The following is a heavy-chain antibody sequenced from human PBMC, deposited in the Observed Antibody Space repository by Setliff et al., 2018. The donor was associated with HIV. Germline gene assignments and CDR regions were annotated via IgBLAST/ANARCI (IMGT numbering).Heavy chain of an antibody. CDR3: ARARVDTAMVTYYYYYMDV. D-gene: IGHD5-18*01. Sequence: GASVKVSCKASGYTFTGYYMHWVRQAPGQGLEWMGWINPNSGGTNYAQKFQGRVTMTRDTSISTAYMELSRLRSDDTAVYYCARARVDTAMVTYYYYYMDVWGKGTTVTVSS. CDR1: GYTFTGYY. CDR2: INPNSGGT. V-gene: IGHV1-2*02. J-gene: IGHJ6*03.